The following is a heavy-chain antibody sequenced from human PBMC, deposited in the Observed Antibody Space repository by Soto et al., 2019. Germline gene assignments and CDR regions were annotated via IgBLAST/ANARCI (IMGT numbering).Heavy chain of an antibody. CDR1: GGSISSSSYY. D-gene: IGHD6-19*01. CDR2: IYYSGST. CDR3: ATQTGQSYYFDS. J-gene: IGHJ4*02. Sequence: SETLSLTCTVSGGSISSSSYYWGWIRQPPGKGLEWIGSIYYSGSTYYNPSLKSRVTISVDTSKNQFSLKLSSVTAADTAVYYCATQTGQSYYFDSWGQGTLVTVSA. V-gene: IGHV4-39*01.